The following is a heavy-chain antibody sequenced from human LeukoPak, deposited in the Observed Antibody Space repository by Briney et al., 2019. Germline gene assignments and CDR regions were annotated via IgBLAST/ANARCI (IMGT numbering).Heavy chain of an antibody. Sequence: SPTLSLTCAITGDSVSSKTVTWIWIRQSPSRGLEWLGRTYHRSKWYSEYAVSVQSRITINPYTSKNQFSLQLNSVTLEYTAVYYCGRQDSGKGGIDYWGQGTLVTVSS. CDR2: TYHRSKWYS. D-gene: IGHD1-26*01. CDR3: GRQDSGKGGIDY. CDR1: GDSVSSKTVT. J-gene: IGHJ4*02. V-gene: IGHV6-1*01.